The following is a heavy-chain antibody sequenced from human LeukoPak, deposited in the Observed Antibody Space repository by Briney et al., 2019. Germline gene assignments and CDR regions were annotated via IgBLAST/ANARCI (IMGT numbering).Heavy chain of an antibody. Sequence: PSETLSLTCTVSGGSISSSSYYWGWIRQPPGEGLEWIGSIYYSGSTYYNPSLKSRVTISVDTSKNQFSLKLSSVTAADTAEYYCARLGLTLFDYWGQGTLVTVSS. CDR2: IYYSGST. V-gene: IGHV4-39*01. CDR3: ARLGLTLFDY. J-gene: IGHJ4*02. D-gene: IGHD3-9*01. CDR1: GGSISSSSYY.